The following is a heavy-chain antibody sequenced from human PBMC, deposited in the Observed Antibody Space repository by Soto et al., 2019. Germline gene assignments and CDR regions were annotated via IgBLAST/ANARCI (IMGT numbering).Heavy chain of an antibody. J-gene: IGHJ3*02. CDR2: IDWDDDK. D-gene: IGHD3-22*01. CDR3: ARIRPTYYYDSSGPNDAFDI. CDR1: GFSLSTSGMR. V-gene: IGHV2-70*04. Sequence: VSGPTLVNPTQTLTLTCTFSGFSLSTSGMRVSWIRQPPGKALEWLARIDWDDDKFYSTSLKTRLTISKDTSKNQVVLTMTNMDPVDTATYYCARIRPTYYYDSSGPNDAFDIWGQGTMVTVSS.